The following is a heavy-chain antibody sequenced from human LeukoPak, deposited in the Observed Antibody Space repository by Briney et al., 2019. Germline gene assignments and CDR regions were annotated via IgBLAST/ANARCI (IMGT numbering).Heavy chain of an antibody. CDR2: ITPIFGTA. D-gene: IGHD1-26*01. CDR1: GGTFISYA. J-gene: IGHJ4*02. CDR3: ARGATTFDY. Sequence: GSSVKVSCKAAGGTFISYAISWVRQAPAQGLEWMGGITPIFGTANYAQKFQGRVTITADEYTSTAYMELSSLRSEDTAVYYCARGATTFDYWGQGTLVTVSS. V-gene: IGHV1-69*01.